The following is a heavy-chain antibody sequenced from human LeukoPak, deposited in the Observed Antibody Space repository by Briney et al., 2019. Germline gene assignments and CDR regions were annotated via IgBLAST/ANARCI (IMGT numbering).Heavy chain of an antibody. CDR3: AMAGGSGWFYLDY. CDR2: INPSGGST. Sequence: ALVKVSCKASGYTFTNYYIHWVRQAPGQGLEWMGIINPSGGSTSYAQKFQGRVTMTRDTSTSTVYMELSSLRSEDTAVYYCAMAGGSGWFYLDYWGQGTLVTVSS. CDR1: GYTFTNYY. J-gene: IGHJ4*02. D-gene: IGHD6-19*01. V-gene: IGHV1-46*01.